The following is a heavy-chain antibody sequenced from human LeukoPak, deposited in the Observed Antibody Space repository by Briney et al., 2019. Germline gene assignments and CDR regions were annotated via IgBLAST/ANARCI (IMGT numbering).Heavy chain of an antibody. CDR3: ARAPMGYCSGGSCYPLWAHGGLYYFDY. Sequence: NPSETLSLTCTVSGGSISSSSYYWGWIRQPPGKGLEWIGSIYYSGSTYYNPSLKSRVTISVDTSKNQFSLKLSSVTAADTAVYYCARAPMGYCSGGSCYPLWAHGGLYYFDYWGQGTLVTVSS. V-gene: IGHV4-39*07. CDR2: IYYSGST. CDR1: GGSISSSSYY. D-gene: IGHD2-15*01. J-gene: IGHJ4*02.